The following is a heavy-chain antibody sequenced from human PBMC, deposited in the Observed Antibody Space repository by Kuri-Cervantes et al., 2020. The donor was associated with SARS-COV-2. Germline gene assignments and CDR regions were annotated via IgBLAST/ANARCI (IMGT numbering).Heavy chain of an antibody. V-gene: IGHV4-4*07. CDR1: GGSISSYY. CDR2: IHVNGRT. Sequence: SETLSLTCTVYGGSISSYYWSWIRQPAGKGLEWIGRIHVNGRTNYNPSLKSRVTMSVDASKNQFSLKLNSVTAADTAVYYCARHRDFWSGFNWFDPWGQGTLVTVSS. J-gene: IGHJ5*02. CDR3: ARHRDFWSGFNWFDP. D-gene: IGHD3-3*01.